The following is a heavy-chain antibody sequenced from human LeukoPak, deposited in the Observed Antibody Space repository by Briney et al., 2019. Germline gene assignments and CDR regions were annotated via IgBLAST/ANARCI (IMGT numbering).Heavy chain of an antibody. V-gene: IGHV4-59*01. CDR1: GGSISSYY. CDR3: AREETTDWFDP. J-gene: IGHJ5*02. CDR2: IYYSEST. Sequence: SETLCLTCTVSGGSISSYYWSWLRHPPGKGREWIGYIYYSESTNYNPSLKSRVTISVDTSKIQFSLELSSVTAADTAVYYCAREETTDWFDPWGQGTLVTVSS. D-gene: IGHD1-7*01.